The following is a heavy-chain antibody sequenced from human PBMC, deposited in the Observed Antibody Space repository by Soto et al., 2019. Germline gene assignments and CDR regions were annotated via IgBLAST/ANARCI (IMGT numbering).Heavy chain of an antibody. D-gene: IGHD1-1*01. CDR1: DFTFSSYS. CDR2: ISSSSSTI. V-gene: IGHV3-48*01. CDR3: ARAALSNWNDVSWFDP. Sequence: EVQLVEPGGGLVQPGGSLRLSCAASDFTFSSYSMNWVRQAPGKGLEWVSYISSSSSTIYYADSVKGRFTISRDNAKNSLYLQMNSLRAEDTAVYYCARAALSNWNDVSWFDPWGQGTLVTVSS. J-gene: IGHJ5*02.